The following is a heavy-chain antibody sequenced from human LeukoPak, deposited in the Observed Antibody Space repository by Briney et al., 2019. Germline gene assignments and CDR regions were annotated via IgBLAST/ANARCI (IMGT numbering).Heavy chain of an antibody. Sequence: SETLSLTCAVYGGSFSGYYWGWIRQPPGKGLEWIGSIYYSGSTYYNPSLKSRVTISVDTSKNQFSLKLSSVTAADTAVYYCAIFGVDTYYYYYMDVWGKGTTVTVSS. J-gene: IGHJ6*03. CDR2: IYYSGST. CDR3: AIFGVDTYYYYYMDV. D-gene: IGHD3-3*01. V-gene: IGHV4-34*01. CDR1: GGSFSGYY.